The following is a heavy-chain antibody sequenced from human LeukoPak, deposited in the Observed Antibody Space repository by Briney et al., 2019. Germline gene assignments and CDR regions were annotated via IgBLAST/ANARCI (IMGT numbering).Heavy chain of an antibody. CDR1: GLTFNNYA. J-gene: IGHJ4*02. Sequence: GGSLRLSCELSGLTFNNYAMSCARHAPGKGLEWGLAISGSGCVTYYADSVQGRFTIFRDNAKDTLYLQGNSLRAADTAVYYCAKVQEICTILPPFHYWGQGTLVTVSS. CDR2: ISGSGCVT. V-gene: IGHV3-23*01. D-gene: IGHD5-24*01. CDR3: AKVQEICTILPPFHY.